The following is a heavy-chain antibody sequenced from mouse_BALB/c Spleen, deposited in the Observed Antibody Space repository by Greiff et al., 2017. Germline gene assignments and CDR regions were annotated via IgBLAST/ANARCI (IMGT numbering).Heavy chain of an antibody. CDR1: GYTFTNYW. CDR2: IYPGGGYT. J-gene: IGHJ4*01. D-gene: IGHD2-2*01. CDR3: ARSRGYDGYAMDY. V-gene: IGHV1-63*02. Sequence: VQLQQSGAELVRPGTSVKISCKASGYTFTNYWLGWVKQRPGHGLEWIGDIYPGGGYTNYNEKFKGKATLTADTSSSTAYMQLSSLTSEDSAVYFCARSRGYDGYAMDYWGQGTSVTVSS.